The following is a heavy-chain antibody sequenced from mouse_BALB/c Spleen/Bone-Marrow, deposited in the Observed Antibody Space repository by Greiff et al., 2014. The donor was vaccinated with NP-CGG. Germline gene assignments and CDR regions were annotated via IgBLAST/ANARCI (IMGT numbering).Heavy chain of an antibody. Sequence: QVQLQQSGADLVKPGTSVKVSCKASGYNFSNYWINWVRLRPGQGLEWIGDIYPDSGGSHYNDKFKIKATLTVDTSSSTAYMQLGSLASEYSGLYYCERDGSWPFAYWGQGTLVAVSA. CDR3: ERDGSWPFAY. D-gene: IGHD2-3*01. CDR2: IYPDSGGS. CDR1: GYNFSNYW. J-gene: IGHJ3*01. V-gene: IGHV1-55*01.